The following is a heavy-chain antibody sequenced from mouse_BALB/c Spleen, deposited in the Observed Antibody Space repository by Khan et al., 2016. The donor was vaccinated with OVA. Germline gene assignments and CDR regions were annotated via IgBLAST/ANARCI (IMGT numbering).Heavy chain of an antibody. Sequence: VHVKQSGAELVKPGASVKLSCTASGFNIKDTYMHWVKQRPEQGLEWIGRIDPANGNTKYDPKFQGKATITADTSSNTAYLQLSSLTSEDTAVYYCARSYYGYYYAMDYWGQGTSVTVSS. CDR2: IDPANGNT. D-gene: IGHD1-2*01. V-gene: IGHV14-3*02. CDR3: ARSYYGYYYAMDY. J-gene: IGHJ4*01. CDR1: GFNIKDTY.